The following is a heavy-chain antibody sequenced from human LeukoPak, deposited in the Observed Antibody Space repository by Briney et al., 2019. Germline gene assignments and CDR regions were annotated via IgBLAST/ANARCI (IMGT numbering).Heavy chain of an antibody. Sequence: SETLSLTCTVSGGSISSYYWSWIRQPPGKGLEWIGYIYYSGSTNYNPSLKSRVTISVDTSKNQFSLKLSSVTAADTAVYYCARGERNYYGSGSHFDYWGQGTLVTVSS. J-gene: IGHJ4*02. D-gene: IGHD3-10*01. CDR2: IYYSGST. V-gene: IGHV4-59*12. CDR3: ARGERNYYGSGSHFDY. CDR1: GGSISSYY.